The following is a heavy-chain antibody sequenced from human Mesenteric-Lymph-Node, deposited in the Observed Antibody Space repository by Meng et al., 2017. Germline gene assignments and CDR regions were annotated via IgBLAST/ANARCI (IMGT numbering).Heavy chain of an antibody. CDR3: ARVGYFDWSDY. CDR2: ISSSGSTI. J-gene: IGHJ4*02. CDR1: GFTFSSYE. Sequence: GGSLRLSCAASGFTFSSYEMNWVRQAPGKGLEWVSYISSSGSTIYYADSVKGRFTISRDNAKNSLYLQMNSLRAEDTAVYYCARVGYFDWSDYWGQGTLVTVSS. V-gene: IGHV3-48*03. D-gene: IGHD3-9*01.